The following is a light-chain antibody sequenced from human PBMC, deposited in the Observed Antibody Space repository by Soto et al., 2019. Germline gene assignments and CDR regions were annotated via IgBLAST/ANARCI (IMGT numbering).Light chain of an antibody. J-gene: IGKJ3*01. Sequence: AIRMTQSPSSLSASTGDRVTITCRASQGISSYLAWYQQKPGKAPKLLIYAASTLQSGVPSRFSGSGSGTDFTLTISCLQSEDFATYYCQQYNSYTFTFGPGTKVNIK. CDR3: QQYNSYTFT. CDR2: AAS. V-gene: IGKV1-8*01. CDR1: QGISSY.